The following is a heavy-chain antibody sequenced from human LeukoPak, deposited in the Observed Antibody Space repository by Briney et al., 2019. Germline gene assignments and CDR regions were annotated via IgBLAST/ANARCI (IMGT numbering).Heavy chain of an antibody. D-gene: IGHD3-22*01. J-gene: IGHJ3*02. Sequence: PGGSLRLSCAASGFTVSSNYMSWVRQAPGKGLEWVSVIYSGGSTYYADSVKGRFTISRDNSKNTLYLQMNSLRAEDTAVYYCARDKQEYYYDSSGYSHDAFDIWGQGTMVTASS. V-gene: IGHV3-53*01. CDR3: ARDKQEYYYDSSGYSHDAFDI. CDR2: IYSGGST. CDR1: GFTVSSNY.